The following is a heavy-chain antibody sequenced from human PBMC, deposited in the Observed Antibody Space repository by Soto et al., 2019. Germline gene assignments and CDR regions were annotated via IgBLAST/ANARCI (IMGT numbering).Heavy chain of an antibody. D-gene: IGHD2-15*01. CDR3: ASGYCSGGSCSQDY. V-gene: IGHV1-69*13. CDR2: IIPIFGTA. CDR1: GGTFSSYA. J-gene: IGHJ4*02. Sequence: SVKVSCKASGGTFSSYAISWVRQAPGQGLEWMGGIIPIFGTANYAQKFQGRVTITADESTSTAYMELSSLRSEDTAVYYCASGYCSGGSCSQDYWGQGTLVTVSS.